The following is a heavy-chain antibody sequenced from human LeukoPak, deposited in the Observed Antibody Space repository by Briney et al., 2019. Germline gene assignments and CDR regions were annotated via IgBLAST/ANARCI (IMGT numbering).Heavy chain of an antibody. J-gene: IGHJ4*02. CDR3: ARERIEWELRPHRYFDY. V-gene: IGHV3-30*04. D-gene: IGHD1-26*01. CDR1: GFTFSSYA. CDR2: ISYDGSNK. Sequence: GGSLRLSCAASGFTFSSYAMHWVRQAPGKGLEWVAVISYDGSNKYYADSVKGRFTISRDNSKNTLYLQMNSLRAEDTAVYYCARERIEWELRPHRYFDYWGQGTLVTVSS.